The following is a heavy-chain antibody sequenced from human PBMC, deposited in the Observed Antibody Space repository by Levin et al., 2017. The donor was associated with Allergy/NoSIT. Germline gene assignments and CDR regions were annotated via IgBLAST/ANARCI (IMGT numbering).Heavy chain of an antibody. Sequence: VASVKVSCKGSGYSFTSYWIGWVRQMPGKGLEWMGIIYPGDSDTRYSPSFQGQVTISADKSISTAYLQWSSLKASDTAMYYCARLLRGYVDTGSVGGHFDYWGQGTLVTVSS. J-gene: IGHJ4*02. V-gene: IGHV5-51*01. CDR2: IYPGDSDT. CDR1: GYSFTSYW. CDR3: ARLLRGYVDTGSVGGHFDY. D-gene: IGHD5-18*01.